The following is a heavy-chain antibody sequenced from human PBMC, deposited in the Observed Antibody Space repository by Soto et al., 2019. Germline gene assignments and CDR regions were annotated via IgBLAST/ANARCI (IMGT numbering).Heavy chain of an antibody. Sequence: VQLVESGGTLVQPGGSLRLSCAASGFSVTRNYMTWVRQAPGKGLECVSVIYAGGNTYYPDSVKGRFTISSDNSKNTLFLQMNILSAEDTAVYYCARVTTFYDNLTSSYALNYFDYWGQGSRVTVSS. CDR2: IYAGGNT. CDR3: ARVTTFYDNLTSSYALNYFDY. D-gene: IGHD3-9*01. CDR1: GFSVTRNY. J-gene: IGHJ4*02. V-gene: IGHV3-53*01.